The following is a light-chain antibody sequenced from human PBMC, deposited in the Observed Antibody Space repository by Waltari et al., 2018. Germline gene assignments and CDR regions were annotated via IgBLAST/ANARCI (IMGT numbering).Light chain of an antibody. Sequence: QSVLTQPPSAYGTPGQWVTISCSGSSSNIGSNTVNWYQQLPGTAPKLLIYSNNQRPSGVPDRFSGSKSGTSASLAISGLQSEDEADYYCAAWDDSLNGPVFGGGTKLTVL. CDR2: SNN. CDR3: AAWDDSLNGPV. V-gene: IGLV1-44*01. CDR1: SSNIGSNT. J-gene: IGLJ3*02.